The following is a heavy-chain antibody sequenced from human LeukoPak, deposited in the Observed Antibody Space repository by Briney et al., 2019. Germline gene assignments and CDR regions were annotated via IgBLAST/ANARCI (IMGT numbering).Heavy chain of an antibody. D-gene: IGHD3-10*01. J-gene: IGHJ5*02. CDR2: ISHSGDT. Sequence: SETLSLTCTVSGGSIRQGGYAWNWIRQPPGKGLEWIGFISHSGDTYYNPSLKSRVTISADMSRNQFSLSLTSVTAADTALYYCASSYYYSSGRSNWFDPWGQGTLVTVTS. V-gene: IGHV4-30-2*01. CDR1: GGSIRQGGYA. CDR3: ASSYYYSSGRSNWFDP.